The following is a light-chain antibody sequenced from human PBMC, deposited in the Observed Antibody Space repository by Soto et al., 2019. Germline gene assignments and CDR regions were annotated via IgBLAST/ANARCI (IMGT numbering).Light chain of an antibody. CDR1: QSVSSNY. J-gene: IGKJ2*03. CDR3: RQYGSSPRYS. V-gene: IGKV3-20*01. CDR2: ATS. Sequence: EIVLTQSPGTLYLSLGERATLSCRASQSVSSNYLAWYQQNPGQAPRLLIYATSNRATGIPDTFSGSGSGTDFTLTISSLEPEDFAVYYRRQYGSSPRYSFEQGTKLEIK.